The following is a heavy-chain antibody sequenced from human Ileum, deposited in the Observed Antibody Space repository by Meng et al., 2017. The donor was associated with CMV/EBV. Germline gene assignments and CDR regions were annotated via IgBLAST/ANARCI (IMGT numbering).Heavy chain of an antibody. J-gene: IGHJ6*02. D-gene: IGHD2-15*01. Sequence: ASVKVSCKASGYTFTGYYMQWVRQAPGQGLEWMGWINPKSGGTNYAQKFQGRVTMTRDTSISTAYMELSRLRSDDTAVYYCARDIVVVVAAIKTYYYYGMDVWGQGTTVTVSS. CDR3: ARDIVVVVAAIKTYYYYGMDV. CDR2: INPKSGGT. CDR1: GYTFTGYY. V-gene: IGHV1-2*02.